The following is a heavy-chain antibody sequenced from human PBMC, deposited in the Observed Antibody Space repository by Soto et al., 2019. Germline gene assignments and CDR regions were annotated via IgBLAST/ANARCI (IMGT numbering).Heavy chain of an antibody. CDR1: GGSISSGGYP. Sequence: PSETLSLTCAVSGGSISSGGYPWSWIRQPPGKGLEWIGYIYYNVNTNYNPSLKSRVTISVDTSKNQFSLKVTSVTAADTAVYYCARRIAATETFDYWGQGTLVTVSS. J-gene: IGHJ4*02. D-gene: IGHD5-12*01. CDR2: IYYNVNT. CDR3: ARRIAATETFDY. V-gene: IGHV4-61*08.